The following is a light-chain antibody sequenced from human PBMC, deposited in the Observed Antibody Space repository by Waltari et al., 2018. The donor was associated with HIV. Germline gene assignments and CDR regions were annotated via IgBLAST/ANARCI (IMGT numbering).Light chain of an antibody. CDR2: EVD. CDR1: SSDVGSYKL. CDR3: CSYAGTGSWV. J-gene: IGLJ3*02. Sequence: QSALTQPASVSGSPGQSITISCTGTSSDVGSYKLVSWYQQYPGKAPKLIVYEVDKRPSGVSNRFSGSRSGNTASLTVSGLQAEDEADYHCCSYAGTGSWVFGGGTKLTVL. V-gene: IGLV2-23*02.